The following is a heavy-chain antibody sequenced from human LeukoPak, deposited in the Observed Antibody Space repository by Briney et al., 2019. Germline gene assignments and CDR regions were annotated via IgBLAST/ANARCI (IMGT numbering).Heavy chain of an antibody. J-gene: IGHJ6*03. CDR3: ARENWNDVHYYYYMDV. D-gene: IGHD1-1*01. CDR1: GYTFTGYY. V-gene: IGHV1-2*02. CDR2: INPNSGGT. Sequence: GASVKVSCKASGYTFTGYYMHWVRQAPGQGLEWVGWINPNSGGTNYAQKFQGRVTMTRDTSISTAYMELSRLRSDDTAVYYCARENWNDVHYYYYMDVWGKGTTVTVSS.